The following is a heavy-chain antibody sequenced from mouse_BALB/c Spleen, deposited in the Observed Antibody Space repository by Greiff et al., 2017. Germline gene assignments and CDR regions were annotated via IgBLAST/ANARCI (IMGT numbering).Heavy chain of an antibody. CDR1: GYTFTDYA. D-gene: IGHD1-1*01. J-gene: IGHJ3*01. CDR3: ARLNYYGRAY. Sequence: VQLVESGPELVRPGVSVKISCKGSGYTFTDYAMHWVKQSHAKSLEWIGVISTYSGNTNYNQKFKGKATMTVDKSSSTAYMELARLTSEDSAIYYCARLNYYGRAYWGQGTLVTVSA. V-gene: IGHV1-67*01. CDR2: ISTYSGNT.